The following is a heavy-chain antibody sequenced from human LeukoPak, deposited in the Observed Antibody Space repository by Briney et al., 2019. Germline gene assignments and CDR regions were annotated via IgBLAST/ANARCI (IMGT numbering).Heavy chain of an antibody. V-gene: IGHV1-69*04. D-gene: IGHD2-21*02. CDR3: ERDSPFCGGDCYFDY. CDR1: GGTFSSYA. Sequence: SVKLSCNASGGTFSSYAISWVRQAPGQGLEWMGRIIPILGIANYAQKFQGRVAITADKSTSTAYMELSSLRSEDTAMYYCERDSPFCGGDCYFDYWGQGSLVTVSS. J-gene: IGHJ4*02. CDR2: IIPILGIA.